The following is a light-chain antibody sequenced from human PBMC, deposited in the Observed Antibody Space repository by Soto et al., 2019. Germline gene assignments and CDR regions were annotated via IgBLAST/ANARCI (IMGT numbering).Light chain of an antibody. CDR2: SAS. J-gene: IGKJ1*01. Sequence: VLTQSPGTLSLSPGERVSLSCRASQKVTSDFLAWYQQRPGQAPRLLISSASSRATGIPDRFSGSGSGTYFTLTINGLESEDVAVYYCQQYGRLPGTFGQGTKVEIK. V-gene: IGKV3-20*01. CDR3: QQYGRLPGT. CDR1: QKVTSDF.